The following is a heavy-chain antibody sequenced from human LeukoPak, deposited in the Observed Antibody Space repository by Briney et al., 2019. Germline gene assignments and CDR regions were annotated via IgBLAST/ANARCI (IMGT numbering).Heavy chain of an antibody. CDR1: GFPFSSYA. Sequence: GGSLRLSCAASGFPFSSYAMHWVRQAPGKGLEWVAVISYDGSNKYYADSVKGRFTISRDNSKNTLYLQMNSLRAEDTAVYYCAKTMIVVVIIGAFDIWGQGTMVTVSS. V-gene: IGHV3-30-3*02. J-gene: IGHJ3*02. CDR2: ISYDGSNK. CDR3: AKTMIVVVIIGAFDI. D-gene: IGHD3-22*01.